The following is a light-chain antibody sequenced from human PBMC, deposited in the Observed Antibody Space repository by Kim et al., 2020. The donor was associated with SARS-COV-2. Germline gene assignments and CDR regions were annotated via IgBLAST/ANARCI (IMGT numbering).Light chain of an antibody. CDR1: SSNIGPGYD. CDR3: QSYDTSLIASV. Sequence: QRVTISCTGNSSNIGPGYDVHWYQQLPGTAPNLLISVNHNRPSGVPDRFSASKSGTSASLAITGLQAEDEADYYCQSYDTSLIASVFGGGTQLTVL. J-gene: IGLJ3*02. V-gene: IGLV1-40*01. CDR2: VNH.